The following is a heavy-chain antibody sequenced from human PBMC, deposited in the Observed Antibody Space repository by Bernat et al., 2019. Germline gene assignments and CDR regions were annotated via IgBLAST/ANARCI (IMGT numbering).Heavy chain of an antibody. Sequence: EVQVLESGGGLVQPGGSLRLSCAASGFTFSTYAMSWVRQAPGKGLEWVSGISDSGDNTSYADSVKGRLTISRDNSKNTLYLQINSLRAEDTAVYYCARGHTDYLSYYYYMDVWGKGATVTVSS. D-gene: IGHD4-11*01. V-gene: IGHV3-23*01. CDR1: GFTFSTYA. CDR2: ISDSGDNT. J-gene: IGHJ6*03. CDR3: ARGHTDYLSYYYYMDV.